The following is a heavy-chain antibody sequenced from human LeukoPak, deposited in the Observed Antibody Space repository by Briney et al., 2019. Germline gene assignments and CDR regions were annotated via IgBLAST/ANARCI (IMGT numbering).Heavy chain of an antibody. J-gene: IGHJ4*02. CDR3: AREGVRIAVADYYFDY. CDR1: GFTFSSYS. V-gene: IGHV3-30*03. Sequence: GGSLRLSCAASGFTFSSYSMNWVRQAPGKGLEWVAVISYDGSNKYYADSVKGRFTISRDNSKNTLYLQMNSLRAEDTAVYYCAREGVRIAVADYYFDYWGQGTLVTVSS. CDR2: ISYDGSNK. D-gene: IGHD6-19*01.